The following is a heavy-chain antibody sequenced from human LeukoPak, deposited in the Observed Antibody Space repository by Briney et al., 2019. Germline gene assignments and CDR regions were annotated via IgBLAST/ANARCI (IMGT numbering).Heavy chain of an antibody. D-gene: IGHD1-26*01. CDR3: ARGRGSGTYFDAFDI. V-gene: IGHV1-46*01. Sequence: ASVKVSCKASGYTFTNYYVHWVRLAPGQGLEWMGIINPSAGTTSYAQNLQGRVTMTRDPSTGTVYMDLSSLRSDDTAVYYCARGRGSGTYFDAFDIWGQGTMVTVSS. J-gene: IGHJ3*02. CDR2: INPSAGTT. CDR1: GYTFTNYY.